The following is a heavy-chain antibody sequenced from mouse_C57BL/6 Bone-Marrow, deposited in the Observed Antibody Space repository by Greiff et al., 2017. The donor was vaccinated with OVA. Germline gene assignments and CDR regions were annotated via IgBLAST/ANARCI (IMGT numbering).Heavy chain of an antibody. Sequence: EVQGVESGEGLVKPGGSLKLSCAASGFTFSSYAMSWVRQTPEKRLEWVAYISSGGDYIYYSDTVKGRFTISRDNARNTLYLQMSSLKSEDTAMYYCTGYYGSDYAMDYWGQGTSVTVSS. CDR3: TGYYGSDYAMDY. CDR2: ISSGGDYI. D-gene: IGHD1-1*01. V-gene: IGHV5-9-1*02. CDR1: GFTFSSYA. J-gene: IGHJ4*01.